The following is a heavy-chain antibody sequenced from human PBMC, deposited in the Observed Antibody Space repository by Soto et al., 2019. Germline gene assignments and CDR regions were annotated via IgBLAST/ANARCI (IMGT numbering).Heavy chain of an antibody. CDR1: GFTFSSYS. D-gene: IGHD4-17*01. Sequence: GGSLRLSCAASGFTFSSYSMNWVRQAPGKGLEWVSSISSSSSYIYYADSVKGRFTISRDNAKNSLYLQMNSLRAEDTAVYYCARYQTTEVIYYYYYMDVWGKGTTVTVSS. CDR3: ARYQTTEVIYYYYYMDV. V-gene: IGHV3-21*01. CDR2: ISSSSSYI. J-gene: IGHJ6*03.